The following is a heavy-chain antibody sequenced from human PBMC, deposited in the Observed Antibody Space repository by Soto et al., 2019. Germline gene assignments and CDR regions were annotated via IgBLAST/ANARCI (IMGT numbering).Heavy chain of an antibody. V-gene: IGHV5-51*01. D-gene: IGHD2-8*01. CDR1: GYSFATYW. Sequence: LGESLKISCEASGYSFATYWVAWVRQMPGKGLEWMGIVYPGDSDTRYSPSFKGQVTISADKSINTAYLQWSSLKASDTAMYYCARRCNNDACPYDAFDIWGQGTMVTVSS. CDR2: VYPGDSDT. J-gene: IGHJ3*02. CDR3: ARRCNNDACPYDAFDI.